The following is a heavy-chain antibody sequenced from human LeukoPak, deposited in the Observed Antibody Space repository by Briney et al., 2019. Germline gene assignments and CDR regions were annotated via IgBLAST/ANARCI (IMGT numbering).Heavy chain of an antibody. CDR2: IRYDGNNK. J-gene: IGHJ4*02. V-gene: IGHV3-30*02. Sequence: PGGSLRLSCAASGFTFSSYWMSWVRQAPGKGLEWVAFIRYDGNNKYYADSVKGRFTVSRDNSKNTLYLQMNSLRAEDTAVYYCAKDRVLRFVEWLLYRFDYWGQGTLVTVSS. D-gene: IGHD3-3*01. CDR1: GFTFSSYW. CDR3: AKDRVLRFVEWLLYRFDY.